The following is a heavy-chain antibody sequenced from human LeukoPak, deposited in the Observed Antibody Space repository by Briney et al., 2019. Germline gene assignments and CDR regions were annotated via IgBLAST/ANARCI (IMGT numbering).Heavy chain of an antibody. Sequence: PGGSLRLSCAASGFTFSSYAMNWVRQAPRKGLQWVSSISGSGGYTYYTASVKGRFTISRDNSKNTLYLQMNSLRAEDAAVYYCARTNSSNWYAFEDYWGQGTLVTVSS. D-gene: IGHD6-13*01. CDR1: GFTFSSYA. J-gene: IGHJ4*02. V-gene: IGHV3-23*01. CDR2: ISGSGGYT. CDR3: ARTNSSNWYAFEDY.